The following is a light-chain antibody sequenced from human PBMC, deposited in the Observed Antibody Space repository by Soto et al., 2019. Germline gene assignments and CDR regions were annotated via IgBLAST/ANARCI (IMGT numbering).Light chain of an antibody. CDR3: GTWDSSLSGV. V-gene: IGLV1-51*01. CDR1: SSNIGNDY. Sequence: VLTQPPSVSAAPGQKVTISCSGSSSNIGNDYVSWYQQLPGTAPKLLIYDNNKRPSGIPDRFSGSKPGTSATLGITGLQTGDEADYYCGTWDSSLSGVFGTGTKVTVL. CDR2: DNN. J-gene: IGLJ1*01.